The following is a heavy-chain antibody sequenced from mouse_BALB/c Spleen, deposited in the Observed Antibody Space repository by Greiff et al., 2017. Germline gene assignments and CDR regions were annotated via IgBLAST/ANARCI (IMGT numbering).Heavy chain of an antibody. CDR3: AGDGYYFYAMDY. V-gene: IGHV5-17*02. CDR1: GFTFSSFG. CDR2: ISSGSSTI. D-gene: IGHD2-3*01. J-gene: IGHJ4*01. Sequence: EVMLVESGGGLVQPGGSRKLSCAASGFTFSSFGMHWVRQAPEKGLEWVAYISSGSSTIYYADTVKGRFTISRDNPKNTLFLQMTSLRSEDTAMYYCAGDGYYFYAMDYWGQGTSVTVSS.